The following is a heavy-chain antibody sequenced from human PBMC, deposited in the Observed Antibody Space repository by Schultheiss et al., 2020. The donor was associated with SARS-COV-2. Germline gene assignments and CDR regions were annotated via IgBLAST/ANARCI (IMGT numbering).Heavy chain of an antibody. V-gene: IGHV2-5*02. CDR3: ARSPSGTCFDY. J-gene: IGHJ4*02. Sequence: SGPTLVKPTQTLTLTCSFSGFSLSTSGVGVGWIRQPPGKALEWLALIYWDDDKRYSQSLKSRLTITKDTSENQVVLTMTNMDPVDTATYYCARSPSGTCFDYWGQGTLVTVSS. D-gene: IGHD1-26*01. CDR1: GFSLSTSGVG. CDR2: IYWDDDK.